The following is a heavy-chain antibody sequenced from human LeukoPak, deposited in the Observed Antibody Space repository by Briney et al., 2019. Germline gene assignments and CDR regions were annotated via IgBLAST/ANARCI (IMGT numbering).Heavy chain of an antibody. CDR1: GFTFSNYW. CDR3: ARDPGSSSFDY. D-gene: IGHD6-13*01. CDR2: IDRDGSVK. Sequence: PGGSLRLSCAASGFTFSNYWMTWVRQTPGKGLEFVANIDRDGSVKNYVGSVKGRFTISRDKAENSLYLQMNSLRADDTAMYYCARDPGSSSFDYWGQGSLVTVSS. V-gene: IGHV3-7*01. J-gene: IGHJ4*02.